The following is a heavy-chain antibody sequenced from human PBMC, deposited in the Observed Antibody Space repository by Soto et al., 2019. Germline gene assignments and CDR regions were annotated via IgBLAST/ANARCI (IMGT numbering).Heavy chain of an antibody. J-gene: IGHJ5*02. CDR3: AGVLVGAGPNDWFYP. D-gene: IGHD2-15*01. CDR1: GVSISSYY. Sequence: QVQLQESGPGLVKPSETLSLTCSVSGVSISSYYWSWIRQTPGMGLEWIAYISNSGSTNYNPSLNSRVTISVDTSKNQLSLRLKSVTAADSGVYYCAGVLVGAGPNDWFYPWGQGALVTVSS. V-gene: IGHV4-59*01. CDR2: ISNSGST.